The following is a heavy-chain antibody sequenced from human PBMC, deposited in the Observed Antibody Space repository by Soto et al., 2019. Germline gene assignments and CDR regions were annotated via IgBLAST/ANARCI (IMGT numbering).Heavy chain of an antibody. J-gene: IGHJ4*02. Sequence: ASVKVSCKASGGTFSSYAISWVRQAPGKGLEWMGGFDPEDGETIYAQKFQGRVTMTEDTSTDTAYMELSSLRSEDTAVYYCATALDKWELRPFDYWGQGTLVTVSS. CDR2: FDPEDGET. CDR3: ATALDKWELRPFDY. V-gene: IGHV1-24*01. CDR1: GGTFSSYA. D-gene: IGHD1-26*01.